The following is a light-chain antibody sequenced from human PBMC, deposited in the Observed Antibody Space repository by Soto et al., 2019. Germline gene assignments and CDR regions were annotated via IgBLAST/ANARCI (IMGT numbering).Light chain of an antibody. CDR1: QSVSSSS. CDR3: QQHDSVPIT. CDR2: GAS. J-gene: IGKJ5*01. Sequence: EIVLTQSPGTLSLSPGERATLSCRASQSVSSSSLGWYQQKPGQAPRLLIYGASSRATGIPDRFSGSGSGTDFTLTISRLEPEDFALCYCQQHDSVPITFGQGTRLEIK. V-gene: IGKV3-20*01.